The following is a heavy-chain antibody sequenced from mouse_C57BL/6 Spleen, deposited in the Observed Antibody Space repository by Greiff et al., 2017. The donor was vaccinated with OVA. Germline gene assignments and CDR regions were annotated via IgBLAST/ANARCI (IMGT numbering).Heavy chain of an antibody. J-gene: IGHJ4*01. CDR3: ARKISLNTTVDAMDY. V-gene: IGHV2-2*01. D-gene: IGHD1-1*01. CDR2: IWSGGST. Sequence: VKLVESGPGLVQPSQSLSITCTVSGFSLTSYGVHWVRQSPGKGLEWLGVIWSGGSTDYNAAFISRLSISKDNSKSQVFFKMNSLQADDTAIYYCARKISLNTTVDAMDYWGQGTSVTVSS. CDR1: GFSLTSYG.